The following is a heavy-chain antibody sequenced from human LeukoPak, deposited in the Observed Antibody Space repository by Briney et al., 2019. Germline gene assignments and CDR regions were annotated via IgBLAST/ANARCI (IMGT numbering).Heavy chain of an antibody. Sequence: ASETLSLTCAVYGGSFSGYYWSWIRQPPGKGLEWIGEINHSGSTNYNPSLKSRVTISVDTSKNQFSLKLSSVTAADTAVYYCARAPGYCSSTSCYGVFHRNWFDPWGQGTLVTVSS. CDR3: ARAPGYCSSTSCYGVFHRNWFDP. CDR1: GGSFSGYY. J-gene: IGHJ5*02. V-gene: IGHV4-34*01. CDR2: INHSGST. D-gene: IGHD2-2*01.